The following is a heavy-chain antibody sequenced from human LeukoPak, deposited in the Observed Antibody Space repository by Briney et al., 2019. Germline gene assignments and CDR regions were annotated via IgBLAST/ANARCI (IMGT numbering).Heavy chain of an antibody. V-gene: IGHV1-18*04. J-gene: IGHJ5*02. Sequence: ASVKVSCKASGYTFTSYGISWVRQAPGQGLEWMGWISAYNGNTNYAQKLQGRVTMTTDTSTSTAYMELRSLRSDDTAVYYCARVRGYCSSTSCYGENWFDPWGQGTLATVSS. CDR2: ISAYNGNT. D-gene: IGHD2-2*01. CDR3: ARVRGYCSSTSCYGENWFDP. CDR1: GYTFTSYG.